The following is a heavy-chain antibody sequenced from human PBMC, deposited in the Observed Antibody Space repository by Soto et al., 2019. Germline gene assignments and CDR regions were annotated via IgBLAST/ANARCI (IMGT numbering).Heavy chain of an antibody. CDR1: GFTFSSYA. D-gene: IGHD3-3*01. CDR3: ARDSTRYYDFWSGYQEPGNWFDP. Sequence: PGGSLRLSCAASGFTFSSYAMHWVRQAPGKGLEWVAVISYDGSNKYYADSVKGRFTISRDNSKNTLYLQMNSLRAEDTAVYYCARDSTRYYDFWSGYQEPGNWFDPCGQRTLVTVSS. CDR2: ISYDGSNK. J-gene: IGHJ5*02. V-gene: IGHV3-30-3*01.